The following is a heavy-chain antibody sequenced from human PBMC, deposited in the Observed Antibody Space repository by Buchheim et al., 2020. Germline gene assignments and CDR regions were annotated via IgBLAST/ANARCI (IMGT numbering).Heavy chain of an antibody. J-gene: IGHJ5*02. CDR2: IYYSGST. D-gene: IGHD2-2*01. V-gene: IGHV4-31*03. CDR3: AREVVVVVPAAIWFDP. CDR1: GGSISSGGYY. Sequence: QVQLQESGPGLVKPSQTLSLTCTVSGGSISSGGYYWNWIRQHPGKGLEWIGYIYYSGSTYYNPSLKSRVTISVDTSKNQFSLKLSSVTAADTAVYYCAREVVVVVPAAIWFDPWGQGTL.